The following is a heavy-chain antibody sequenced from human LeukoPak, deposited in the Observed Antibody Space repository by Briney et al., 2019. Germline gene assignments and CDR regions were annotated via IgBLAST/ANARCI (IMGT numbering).Heavy chain of an antibody. CDR1: GYTFTGYY. J-gene: IGHJ5*02. CDR3: ARDLCGGDCYHPGWFDP. CDR2: INPNSGGT. D-gene: IGHD2-21*01. V-gene: IGHV1-2*02. Sequence: ASVKVSCKASGYTFTGYYMHWVRQAPGQGLEWMGWINPNSGGTNYAQKFQGRVTMTRDTSISTAYMELSRLRSDDTAVYCCARDLCGGDCYHPGWFDPWGQGTLVTVSS.